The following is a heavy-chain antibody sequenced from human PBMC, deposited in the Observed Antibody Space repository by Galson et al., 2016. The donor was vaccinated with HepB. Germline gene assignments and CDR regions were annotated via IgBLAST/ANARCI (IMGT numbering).Heavy chain of an antibody. Sequence: SVKVSCKASGGVFESLAFTWVRQAPGKGLEWMGGIVPVLDSTNYGQRFQGRVTITRDTSASTGYMELSSLRSEDSAVYYCLRAAAPTWFDPWGQGTLVTVSS. D-gene: IGHD6-13*01. V-gene: IGHV1-69*10. CDR1: GGVFESLA. J-gene: IGHJ5*02. CDR3: LRAAAPTWFDP. CDR2: IVPVLDST.